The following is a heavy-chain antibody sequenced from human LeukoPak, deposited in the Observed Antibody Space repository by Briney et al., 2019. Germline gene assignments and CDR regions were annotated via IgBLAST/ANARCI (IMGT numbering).Heavy chain of an antibody. CDR1: GYTFTGYL. Sequence: ASVKVSCKASGYTFTGYLIHWVRQAPGQGLEWMGWINPNSGGTKYAQKFQGRVTMTRDTSISTASMDLSRLASDDTAVSSCAREGSTDAFDIWGQGTMVTVSS. J-gene: IGHJ3*02. V-gene: IGHV1-2*02. CDR2: INPNSGGT. D-gene: IGHD6-13*01. CDR3: AREGSTDAFDI.